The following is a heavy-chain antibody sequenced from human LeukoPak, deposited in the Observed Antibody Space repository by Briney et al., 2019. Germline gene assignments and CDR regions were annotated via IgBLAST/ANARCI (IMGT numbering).Heavy chain of an antibody. D-gene: IGHD2-21*01. J-gene: IGHJ3*02. CDR3: AKGGLVHPLDI. V-gene: IGHV4-4*07. CDR2: IYTSGST. CDR1: GESIKSFY. Sequence: SETLSLTCTVSGESIKSFYWSWIRQPAGKGLEWIGRIYTSGSTNYSPSLKSRVTMSVDTSKNQFSLKLSSVTAADTAVYYCAKGGLVHPLDIWGQGTVVTVSS.